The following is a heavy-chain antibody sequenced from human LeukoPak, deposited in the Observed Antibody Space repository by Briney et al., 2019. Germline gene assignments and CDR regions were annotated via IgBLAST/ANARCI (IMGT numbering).Heavy chain of an antibody. V-gene: IGHV3-23*01. D-gene: IGHD3-10*01. J-gene: IGHJ4*02. CDR3: AKRGGYETMAAFDY. CDR2: ISPSGTDT. CDR1: GFTFNSYA. Sequence: PGGSLRLSCAASGFTFNSYAMSWVRQAPGKGLEWVSAISPSGTDTYYADSVKGRLTISRDNSKNTLYLQMSSLRAEDSAVYYCAKRGGYETMAAFDYWGQGTLVTVSS.